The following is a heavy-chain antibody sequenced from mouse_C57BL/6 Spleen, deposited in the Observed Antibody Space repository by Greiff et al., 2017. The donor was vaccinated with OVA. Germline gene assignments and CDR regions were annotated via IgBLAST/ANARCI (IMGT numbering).Heavy chain of an antibody. Sequence: VQLQQSGAELARPGASVKLSCKASGYTFTSYGISWVKQRTGQGLEWIGEIYPRSGNTYYNEKFKGKATLTADKSSSTAYMELRSLTSEDSAVYFCARSDYGYDEGYFDGWGTGTTLTVSS. J-gene: IGHJ2*01. CDR2: IYPRSGNT. D-gene: IGHD2-2*01. CDR1: GYTFTSYG. CDR3: ARSDYGYDEGYFDG. V-gene: IGHV1-81*01.